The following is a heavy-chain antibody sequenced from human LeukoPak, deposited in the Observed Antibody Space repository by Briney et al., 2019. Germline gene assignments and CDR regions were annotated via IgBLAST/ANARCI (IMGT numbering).Heavy chain of an antibody. CDR3: ARDREPYCTGGTCHSTGDY. Sequence: GGSLRLSCAVSGFTFSSCSMNWVRQAPGKGLEWVSSISSSGSYIYYADSVKGRFTISRDNAKNSLYLQMNSLRAEDTAVYYCARDREPYCTGGTCHSTGDYWGQGTLVTVSS. CDR2: ISSSGSYI. J-gene: IGHJ4*02. D-gene: IGHD2-15*01. V-gene: IGHV3-21*06. CDR1: GFTFSSCS.